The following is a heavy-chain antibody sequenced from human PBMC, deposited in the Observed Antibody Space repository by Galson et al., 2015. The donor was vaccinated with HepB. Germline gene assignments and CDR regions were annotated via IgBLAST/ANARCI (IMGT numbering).Heavy chain of an antibody. V-gene: IGHV3-13*01. J-gene: IGHJ4*02. Sequence: SLRLSCAASGFTFSSQDMHWVRQTTGRGLEWVSGIGTIGDTFYSTSVRGRFTISRENAKNSLYLQMNSLRAEDTAVYYCARVADVDYGDHSHFDFWGQGTLVTVSS. D-gene: IGHD4-17*01. CDR2: IGTIGDT. CDR3: ARVADVDYGDHSHFDF. CDR1: GFTFSSQD.